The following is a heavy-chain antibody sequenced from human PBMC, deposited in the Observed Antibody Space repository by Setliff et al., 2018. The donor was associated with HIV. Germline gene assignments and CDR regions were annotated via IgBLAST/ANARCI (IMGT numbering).Heavy chain of an antibody. D-gene: IGHD4-17*01. Sequence: SETLSLTCTVSGGSISSSSYYWGWIRQPPGKGLEWIGSIYYSGSTYYNPSLKSRVTISVDTSKNQFSLKLSSVTAADTAVYYCVRPRGDYGDDGMFFDYWGQGTLVTVSS. V-gene: IGHV4-39*01. CDR2: IYYSGST. CDR3: VRPRGDYGDDGMFFDY. J-gene: IGHJ4*02. CDR1: GGSISSSSYY.